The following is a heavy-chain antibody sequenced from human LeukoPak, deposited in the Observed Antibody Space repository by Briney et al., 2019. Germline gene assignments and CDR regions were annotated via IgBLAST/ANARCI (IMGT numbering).Heavy chain of an antibody. CDR2: IYSGGMT. CDR1: GGSISSGDYY. D-gene: IGHD3-3*01. J-gene: IGHJ5*01. CDR3: ARGRSRVTIFGVALNWLDS. Sequence: SETLSLTCTVTGGSISSGDYYWSWLRQPPGKGLEWIASIYSGGMTFYSPSPKSRLTISADTSRNHFSLRLSSVTAADTAVYYCARGRSRVTIFGVALNWLDSWGQGNLVTVSS. V-gene: IGHV4-39*02.